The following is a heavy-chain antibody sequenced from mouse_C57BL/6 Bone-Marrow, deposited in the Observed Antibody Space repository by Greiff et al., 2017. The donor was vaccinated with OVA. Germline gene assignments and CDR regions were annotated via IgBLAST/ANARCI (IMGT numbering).Heavy chain of an antibody. V-gene: IGHV1-81*01. D-gene: IGHD1-1*01. J-gene: IGHJ2*01. Sequence: QVQLQQSGAELARPGASVKLSCKASGYTFTSYGISWVKQRTGQGLEWIGRIYPKSGNTYYNEKFKGKATLTADKSSSTAYMELRSLTSEDSAVYFCHYYGSSSYFDYWGQGTTLTVSS. CDR3: HYYGSSSYFDY. CDR2: IYPKSGNT. CDR1: GYTFTSYG.